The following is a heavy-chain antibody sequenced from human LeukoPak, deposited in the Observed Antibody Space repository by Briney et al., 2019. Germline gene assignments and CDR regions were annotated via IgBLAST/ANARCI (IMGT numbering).Heavy chain of an antibody. CDR2: INPDGSST. J-gene: IGHJ4*02. CDR3: ARGRHGDFRGDYCY. Sequence: GGSLRLSCAASGFSFSTSWMHWVRQAPGKGLVWVSRINPDGSSTNYADSVKGRFTISRDNAKNTLYLQIDTLRAEDTAVYYCARGRHGDFRGDYCYWGQGTLVTVSS. CDR1: GFSFSTSW. V-gene: IGHV3-74*01. D-gene: IGHD4-17*01.